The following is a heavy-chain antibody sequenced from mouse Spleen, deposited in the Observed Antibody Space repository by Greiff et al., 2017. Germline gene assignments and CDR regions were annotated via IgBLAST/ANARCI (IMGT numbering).Heavy chain of an antibody. J-gene: IGHJ2*01. D-gene: IGHD2-4*01. CDR3: ARWYDYDGYFDY. CDR2: IDPSDSYT. CDR1: GYTFTSYW. Sequence: VQLQQPGAELVKPGASVKLSCKASGYTFTSYWMQWVKQRPGQGLEWIGEIDPSDSYTNYNQKFKGKATLTVDTSSSTAYMQLSSLTSEDSAVYYCARWYDYDGYFDYWGQGTTLTVSS. V-gene: IGHV1-50*01.